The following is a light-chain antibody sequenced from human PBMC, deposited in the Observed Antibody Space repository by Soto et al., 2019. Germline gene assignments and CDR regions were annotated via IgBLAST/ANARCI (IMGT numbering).Light chain of an antibody. J-gene: IGLJ3*02. Sequence: QSALTQPASVSGSPGQSITISCTGTSSDVGGYDYVSWYQQHPGKAPKLMIYDVNNRPSGVSDRFSGSKSGNTASLTISGLQSEDAADYYCSSYTSSSTVVFGGGTQLTVL. CDR2: DVN. CDR3: SSYTSSSTVV. V-gene: IGLV2-14*03. CDR1: SSDVGGYDY.